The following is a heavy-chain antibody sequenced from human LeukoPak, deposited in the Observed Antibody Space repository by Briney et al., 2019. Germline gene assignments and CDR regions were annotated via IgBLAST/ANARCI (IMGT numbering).Heavy chain of an antibody. CDR2: ISAYNGNT. CDR1: GYTFTSYG. V-gene: IGHV1-18*01. J-gene: IGHJ5*02. D-gene: IGHD2-15*01. Sequence: GASVKVSCKASGYTFTSYGISWVRQAPGQGLEWMGWISAYNGNTNYAQKLQGRVTMTTDTSTSTAYMELRSLRSDDTAVYYCARAPLLVVVAATWHWFDPWGQGTLVTVSS. CDR3: ARAPLLVVVAATWHWFDP.